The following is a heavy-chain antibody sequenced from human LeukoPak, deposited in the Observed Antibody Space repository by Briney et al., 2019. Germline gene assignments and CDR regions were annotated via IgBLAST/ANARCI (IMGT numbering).Heavy chain of an antibody. J-gene: IGHJ4*02. V-gene: IGHV4-34*01. CDR3: ARDHIHSGYDYFDY. CDR2: INHSGST. Sequence: GSLRLSCAASGFTFSDSWMSWVRQAPGKGLEWIGEINHSGSTNYNPSLKSRVTISVDTSKNQFSLKLSSVTAADTAVYYCARDHIHSGYDYFDYWGQGTLVTVSS. D-gene: IGHD5-12*01. CDR1: GFTFSDSW.